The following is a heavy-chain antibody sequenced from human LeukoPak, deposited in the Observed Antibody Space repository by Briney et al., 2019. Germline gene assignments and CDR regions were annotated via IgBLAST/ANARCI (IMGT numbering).Heavy chain of an antibody. D-gene: IGHD5-18*01. Sequence: SETLSLTCTVSGGSISSYYWIWIRQPPGKGLEWIGYIYYSGSTNYNPSLKSRVTISVDTSKNQFSLKLSSVTAADTAVYYCARLRGYSYGLGAFDIWGQGTMVTVSS. CDR2: IYYSGST. V-gene: IGHV4-59*08. J-gene: IGHJ3*02. CDR1: GGSISSYY. CDR3: ARLRGYSYGLGAFDI.